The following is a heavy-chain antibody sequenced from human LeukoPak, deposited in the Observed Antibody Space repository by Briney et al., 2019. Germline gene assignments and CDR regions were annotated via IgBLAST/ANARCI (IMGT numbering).Heavy chain of an antibody. V-gene: IGHV3-48*04. CDR1: GFTFSSYG. CDR3: ARDLGRNYYYYMDV. J-gene: IGHJ6*03. CDR2: ISSSGSTI. D-gene: IGHD7-27*01. Sequence: GRSLRLSCAASGFTFSSYGMHWDRQAPGKGLEWVSYISSSGSTIYYADSVKGRFTISRDNAKNSLYLQMNSLRAEDTAVYYCARDLGRNYYYYMDVWGKGTTVTVSS.